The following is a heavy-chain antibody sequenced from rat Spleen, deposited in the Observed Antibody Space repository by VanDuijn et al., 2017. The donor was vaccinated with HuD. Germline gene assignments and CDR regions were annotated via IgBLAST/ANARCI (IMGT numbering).Heavy chain of an antibody. CDR1: GFTFSNYD. CDR2: ISISGGST. CDR3: ASPVPYFDY. Sequence: EVELVESGGGLVQPGRSMKLSCAASGFTFSNYDMAWVRQAPTKGLEWVASISISGGSTYYRDSVKGRFTISRDNAKSTLYLQMDSLRSEDTATYYCASPVPYFDYWGQGVMVTVSS. V-gene: IGHV5-25*01. J-gene: IGHJ2*01.